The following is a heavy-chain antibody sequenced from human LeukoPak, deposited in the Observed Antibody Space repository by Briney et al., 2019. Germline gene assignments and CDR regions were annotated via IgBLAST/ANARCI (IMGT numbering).Heavy chain of an antibody. Sequence: PSETLSLICTVSGGYISSHYWSSIRQPPGKGLEWIGYIYYSGSTNNNPSLKSRVTISVATSKNQFTLKLSSVTAADTAVYYCARLKTQPILTGYYCDYWGQGTLVTVSS. V-gene: IGHV4-59*11. CDR2: IYYSGST. CDR1: GGYISSHY. D-gene: IGHD3-9*01. CDR3: ARLKTQPILTGYYCDY. J-gene: IGHJ4*02.